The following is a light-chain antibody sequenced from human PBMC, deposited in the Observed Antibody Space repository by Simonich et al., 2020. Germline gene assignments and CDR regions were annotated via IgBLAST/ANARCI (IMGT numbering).Light chain of an antibody. Sequence: QSALTQPASVSGSPGQSITISCTGTSSDVGGYNYVSWYQQHPGKAPKLMIYAVSNRPSGVSNRFSGSKSGNTASLTISGLQAEDEADYYCSSYTSSSLVVFGGGTKLTVL. CDR1: SSDVGGYNY. CDR2: AVS. CDR3: SSYTSSSLVV. J-gene: IGLJ2*01. V-gene: IGLV2-14*03.